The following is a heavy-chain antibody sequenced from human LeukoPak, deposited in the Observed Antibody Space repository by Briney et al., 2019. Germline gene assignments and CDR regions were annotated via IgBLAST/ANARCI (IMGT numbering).Heavy chain of an antibody. Sequence: PGGSLRLSCAASGFTFSSYWMHWVRQVPGKGLVWVSRINSDGSNTNYADSVKGRFTISRDSAKNTLFLQMNSLRAEDTAVFYCARDNRGSFDHWGQGTLVTVSS. J-gene: IGHJ4*02. CDR1: GFTFSSYW. V-gene: IGHV3-74*01. CDR3: ARDNRGSFDH. D-gene: IGHD3-16*01. CDR2: INSDGSNT.